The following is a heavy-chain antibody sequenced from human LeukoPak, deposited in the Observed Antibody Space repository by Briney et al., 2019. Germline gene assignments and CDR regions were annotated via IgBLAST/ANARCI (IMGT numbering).Heavy chain of an antibody. D-gene: IGHD3-22*01. CDR1: GGTFSRSG. J-gene: IGHJ4*02. V-gene: IGHV1-69*13. Sequence: SVKVSCKASGGTFSRSGISWVRQAPGQGLEWMGGITPMFGTANYAQKFQGRVTITAGESTSTAYLELTSLRSEDTAIYCCARDAAIFDSSGYYFLWWGQGALVTVSS. CDR2: ITPMFGTA. CDR3: ARDAAIFDSSGYYFLW.